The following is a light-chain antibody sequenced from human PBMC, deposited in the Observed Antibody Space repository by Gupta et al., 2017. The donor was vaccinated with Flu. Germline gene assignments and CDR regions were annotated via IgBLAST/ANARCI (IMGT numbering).Light chain of an antibody. CDR1: RSVGSN. CDR3: QQYNDSPRT. Sequence: PGTLSVSPGERATLSCRASRSVGSNCAWYQQKPGQAPRLLIYGASTRATGIPARCSGSGSGTEFTLTISSLQSEDFGVYYCQQYNDSPRTFGQGTKLEVK. V-gene: IGKV3-15*01. J-gene: IGKJ2*01. CDR2: GAS.